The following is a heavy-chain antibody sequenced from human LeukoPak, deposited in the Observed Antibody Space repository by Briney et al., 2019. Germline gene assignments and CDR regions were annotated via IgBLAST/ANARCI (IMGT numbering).Heavy chain of an antibody. CDR1: GGTFSSYA. V-gene: IGHV1-69*13. Sequence: ASVKVSCKASGGTFSSYAISWVRQAPGQGLEWMGGIIPIVGTTNYAQMFQGRVTITADESTSTAYMELSSLRSEDTAVYYCARGGYYYDSSGYSHLPDYWGQGTLATVSA. CDR2: IIPIVGTT. CDR3: ARGGYYYDSSGYSHLPDY. D-gene: IGHD3-22*01. J-gene: IGHJ4*02.